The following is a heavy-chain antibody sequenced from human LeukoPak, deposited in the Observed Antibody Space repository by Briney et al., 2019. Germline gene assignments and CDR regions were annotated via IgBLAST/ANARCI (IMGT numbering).Heavy chain of an antibody. CDR3: AKVLGTGYYYYMDV. V-gene: IGHV3-23*01. J-gene: IGHJ6*03. Sequence: PGGSLKLSCAASGFTFSSYAMSWVRQAPGKGLEWVSAISGSGGSTYYADSVKGRFTISRDNSKNTLYLQMNSLRAEDTAVYYCAKVLGTGYYYYMDVWGKGTTVTVSS. D-gene: IGHD7-27*01. CDR1: GFTFSSYA. CDR2: ISGSGGST.